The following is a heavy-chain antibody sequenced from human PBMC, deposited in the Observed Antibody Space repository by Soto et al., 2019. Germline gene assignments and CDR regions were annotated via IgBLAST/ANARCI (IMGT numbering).Heavy chain of an antibody. V-gene: IGHV4-59*08. Sequence: SETLSLTCTVSGGSISSYYWSWIRQPPGKGLEWIGYIYYSGSTNYNPSLKSRVTISVDTSKNQFSLKLSSVTAADTAVYYCARAVTIFGVATGYYMGVWGKGTTVTVSS. D-gene: IGHD3-3*01. CDR2: IYYSGST. CDR1: GGSISSYY. J-gene: IGHJ6*03. CDR3: ARAVTIFGVATGYYMGV.